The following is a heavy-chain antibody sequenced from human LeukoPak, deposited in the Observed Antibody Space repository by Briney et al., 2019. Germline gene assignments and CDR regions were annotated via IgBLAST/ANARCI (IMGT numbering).Heavy chain of an antibody. D-gene: IGHD6-13*01. CDR2: ISYNGNT. Sequence: KSSETLSLTCTVSGDSISSSNYFWGWIRQHPGKGLEWIGYISYNGNTYYNPSLKSRVTIPEDTSRNQFSLKLTSVTAADTAVYYCARTGVAAAPRTLFDFWGQGTLVTVSS. V-gene: IGHV4-31*03. CDR3: ARTGVAAAPRTLFDF. CDR1: GDSISSSNYF. J-gene: IGHJ4*02.